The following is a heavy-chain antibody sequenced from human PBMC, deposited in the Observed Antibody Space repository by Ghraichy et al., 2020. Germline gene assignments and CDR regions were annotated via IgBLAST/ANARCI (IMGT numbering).Heavy chain of an antibody. CDR1: GGTFSSYA. CDR2: IIPILGIA. V-gene: IGHV1-69*04. Sequence: SVKVSCKASGGTFSSYAISWVRQAPGQGLEWMGRIIPILGIANYAQKFQGRVTITADKSTSTAYMELSSLRSEETAVYYCARAIEYSSSAYAFDIWGQGTMVTVSS. CDR3: ARAIEYSSSAYAFDI. J-gene: IGHJ3*02. D-gene: IGHD6-6*01.